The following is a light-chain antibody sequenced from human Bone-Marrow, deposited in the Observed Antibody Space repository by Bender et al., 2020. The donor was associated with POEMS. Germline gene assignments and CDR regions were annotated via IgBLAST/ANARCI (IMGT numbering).Light chain of an antibody. CDR2: SSH. V-gene: IGLV1-44*01. J-gene: IGLJ2*01. Sequence: QSVLTQPPSASGTPGQRVTISCSGGSSNIGAHAVNWYQHLPGTAPKLLIYSSHRRPSEVPDRFSGSRSGTSASLAISGLQSEDEADYYCCSYTSSSFVVFGGGTKLTVL. CDR3: CSYTSSSFVV. CDR1: SSNIGAHA.